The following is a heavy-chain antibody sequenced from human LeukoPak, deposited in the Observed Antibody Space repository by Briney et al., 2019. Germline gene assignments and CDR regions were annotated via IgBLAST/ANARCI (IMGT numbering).Heavy chain of an antibody. Sequence: GRSLRLSCAASGFTFSSYGMHWVRQAPGKGLEWVAVVSYDGTNDFYADSVKGRFTISRDNSKNTLYVQMNSLRAEDTAVYYCAKAGCSSTSCPPYYYYYYMDVWGKGTTVTVSS. CDR3: AKAGCSSTSCPPYYYYYYMDV. D-gene: IGHD2-2*01. CDR1: GFTFSSYG. V-gene: IGHV3-30*18. J-gene: IGHJ6*03. CDR2: VSYDGTND.